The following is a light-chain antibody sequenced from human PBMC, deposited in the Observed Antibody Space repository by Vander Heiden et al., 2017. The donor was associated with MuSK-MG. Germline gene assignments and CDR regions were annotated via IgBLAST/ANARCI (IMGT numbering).Light chain of an antibody. CDR1: QDISNY. V-gene: IGKV1-33*01. CDR3: QQYENLTRT. J-gene: IGKJ1*01. CDR2: DAS. Sequence: IQMTQSPSSLSASVGDRVTITCQASQDISNYLNWYQQKPGKAPKLLIYDASNLETGVPSRFSGSGSGTDFTFTISSLQPEDIATYYCQQYENLTRTFGQGTKVEIK.